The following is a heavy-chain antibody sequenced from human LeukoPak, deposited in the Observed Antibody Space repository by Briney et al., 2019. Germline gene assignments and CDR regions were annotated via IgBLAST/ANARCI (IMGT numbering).Heavy chain of an antibody. CDR3: ATEASGGYFDP. V-gene: IGHV4-59*12. D-gene: IGHD3-22*01. J-gene: IGHJ5*02. CDR2: IHHSGST. Sequence: SETLSLTCTVSGGSISSYYWSWIRQPPGKGLEWIGYIHHSGSTNYNPSLKRRVTISVDTSKHQFSLRLSSVTAADTAVYYCATEASGGYFDPWGQGTLVTVSS. CDR1: GGSISSYY.